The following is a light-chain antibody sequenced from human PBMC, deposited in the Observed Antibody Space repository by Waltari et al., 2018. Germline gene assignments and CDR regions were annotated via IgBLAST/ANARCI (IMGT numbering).Light chain of an antibody. CDR3: MIWPGYTWV. V-gene: IGLV5-37*01. CDR2: SSSDSHV. J-gene: IGLJ3*02. Sequence: QPVLTQPPSSSASPGETARLTCSLSSDFNVLTYKIYWHQHKPGSPPKYLLSSSSDSHVGQGSGVPIRFSGSTDASANAGMLLIYGRQSEDEADYYCMIWPGYTWVICGGTNLTVL. CDR1: SDFNVLTYK.